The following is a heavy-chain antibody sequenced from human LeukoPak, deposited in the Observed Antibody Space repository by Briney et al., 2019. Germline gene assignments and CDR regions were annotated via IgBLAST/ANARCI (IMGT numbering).Heavy chain of an antibody. Sequence: SETLSLTCTVSGGSISSSSYYWGWIRQPPGKGLEWIGSIYYSGSTYYNPSLKSRVTISVDTSKNQFSLKLSSVTAADTAVYYCAREGNGSYYDYWGQGTLVTVSS. D-gene: IGHD4-23*01. CDR3: AREGNGSYYDY. CDR1: GGSISSSSYY. CDR2: IYYSGST. J-gene: IGHJ4*02. V-gene: IGHV4-39*07.